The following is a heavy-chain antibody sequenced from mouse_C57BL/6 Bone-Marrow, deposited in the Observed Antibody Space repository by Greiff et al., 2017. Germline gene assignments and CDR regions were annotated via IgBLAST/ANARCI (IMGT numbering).Heavy chain of an antibody. CDR2: IHPSDSDT. CDR1: GYTFTSYW. Sequence: QVQLQQPGAELVKPGASVKVSCKASGYTFTSYWMHWVKQRPGQGLEWIGRIHPSDSDTNYNQKFKGKDTLTVDKSSSTAYMQLSSLTSEDSAVXYCATYCGNLLYALDYWGQGTLVTVS. D-gene: IGHD2-10*01. V-gene: IGHV1-74*01. CDR3: ATYCGNLLYALDY. J-gene: IGHJ4*01.